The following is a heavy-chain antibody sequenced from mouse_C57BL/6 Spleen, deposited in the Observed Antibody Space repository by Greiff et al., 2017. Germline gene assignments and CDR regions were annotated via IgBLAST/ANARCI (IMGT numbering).Heavy chain of an antibody. J-gene: IGHJ4*01. V-gene: IGHV1-64*01. CDR3: ARVAIYYDYPYAMDY. CDR2: IHPNSGST. CDR1: GYTFTSYW. D-gene: IGHD2-4*01. Sequence: QVQLQQPGAELVKPGASVKLSCKASGYTFTSYWMHWVKQRPGQGLEWIGMIHPNSGSTNYNEKFKSKATLTVDKSSSTAYMQLSSLTSEDSAVYYCARVAIYYDYPYAMDYWGQGTSVTVSS.